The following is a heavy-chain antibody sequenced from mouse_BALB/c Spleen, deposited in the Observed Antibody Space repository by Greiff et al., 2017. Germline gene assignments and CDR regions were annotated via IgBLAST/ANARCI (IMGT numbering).Heavy chain of an antibody. CDR2: IDPENGNT. CDR1: GFNIKDYY. CDR3: ARIGNPFAY. Sequence: DVKLVESGAELVRPGALVKLSCKASGFNIKDYYMHWVKQRPEQGLEWIGWIDPENGNTIYDPKFQGKASITADTSSNTAYLQLSSLTSEDTAVYYCARIGNPFAYWGQGTLVTVSA. D-gene: IGHD2-1*01. J-gene: IGHJ3*01. V-gene: IGHV14-1*02.